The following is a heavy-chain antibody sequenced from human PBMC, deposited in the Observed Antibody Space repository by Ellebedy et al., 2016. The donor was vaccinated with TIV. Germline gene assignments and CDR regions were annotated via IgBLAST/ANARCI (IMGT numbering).Heavy chain of an antibody. J-gene: IGHJ5*02. CDR3: AKDRGNYGDYVGWFDA. CDR1: GFTFSNYA. CDR2: ISGSGGSA. Sequence: GESLKISCAASGFTFSNYAMSWVRQAPGKGLEWVSAISGSGGSAYYADSVRGRFTISRDSSKNTLYLQMNSLIAEDTAIYYCAKDRGNYGDYVGWFDAWGQGALVTVSS. V-gene: IGHV3-23*01. D-gene: IGHD4-17*01.